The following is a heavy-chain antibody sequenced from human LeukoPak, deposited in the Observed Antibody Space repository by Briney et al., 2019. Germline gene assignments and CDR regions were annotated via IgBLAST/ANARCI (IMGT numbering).Heavy chain of an antibody. V-gene: IGHV4-31*03. Sequence: SQTLSLTCTVSGGSISSGGYCWSWIRQHPGKGLEWIGYIYYSGSTYYNPSLKSRVTISVDTSKNQCSLKLSSVTAADTAVYYCARVSAVAGYFDYWGQGTLVTVSS. D-gene: IGHD6-19*01. CDR3: ARVSAVAGYFDY. CDR1: GGSISSGGYC. CDR2: IYYSGST. J-gene: IGHJ4*02.